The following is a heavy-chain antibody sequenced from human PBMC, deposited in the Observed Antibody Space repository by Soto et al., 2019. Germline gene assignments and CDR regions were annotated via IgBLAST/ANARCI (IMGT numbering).Heavy chain of an antibody. J-gene: IGHJ4*02. CDR2: IGHSGYSI. V-gene: IGHV3-23*01. CDR1: GFTFNNHA. Sequence: GGSLRLSCAASGFTFNNHAMAWVRQAAGKGLEWVSSIGHSGYSINYGDSVKGRFTISRDNSKNMVFLEMNGLRAEDTAVYYCARSDDKDILTGCYNWGQGALVTVSS. D-gene: IGHD3-9*01. CDR3: ARSDDKDILTGCYN.